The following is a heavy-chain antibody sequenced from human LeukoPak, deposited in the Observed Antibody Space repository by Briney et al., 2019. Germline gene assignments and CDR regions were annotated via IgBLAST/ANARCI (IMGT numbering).Heavy chain of an antibody. CDR2: INAGNGNT. J-gene: IGHJ4*02. CDR1: GYTFTSYA. V-gene: IGHV1-3*01. Sequence: PGGSLRLSCAASGYTFTSYAMHWVRQAPGQRLEWMGWINAGNGNTKYSQKFQGRVTITRDTSASTAYMELSSLRSEDTAVYYCARDSAPDYPFDYWGQGTLVTV. D-gene: IGHD5-12*01. CDR3: ARDSAPDYPFDY.